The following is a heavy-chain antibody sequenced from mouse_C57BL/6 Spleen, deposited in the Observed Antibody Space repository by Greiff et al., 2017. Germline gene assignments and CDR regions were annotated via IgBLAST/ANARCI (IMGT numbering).Heavy chain of an antibody. J-gene: IGHJ4*01. D-gene: IGHD6-1*01. V-gene: IGHV1-50*01. CDR2: IDPSDSYT. Sequence: QVQLQQPGAELVKPGASVKLSCKASGYTFTSYWMQWVKQRPGQGLEWIGEIDPSDSYTNYNQKFKGKATLTVETSSSTACMQRSSLTSEDSAVYYGAKGAGRDAMDYWGQGTSVTVSS. CDR3: AKGAGRDAMDY. CDR1: GYTFTSYW.